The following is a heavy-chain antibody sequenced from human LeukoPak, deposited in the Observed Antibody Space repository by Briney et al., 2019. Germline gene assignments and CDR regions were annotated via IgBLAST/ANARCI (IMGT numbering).Heavy chain of an antibody. D-gene: IGHD3-22*01. Sequence: GGSLRLSCAASGFTFSNAWMSWVRQAPGKGLEWVGRIKSKTDGGTTDYAAPVKGRFTISRDDSKNTLHLQMNSLKTEDTAVYYCTTRQNYYDSSGYYSSLYYFDYWGQGTLVTVSS. CDR2: IKSKTDGGTT. CDR3: TTRQNYYDSSGYYSSLYYFDY. V-gene: IGHV3-15*01. J-gene: IGHJ4*02. CDR1: GFTFSNAW.